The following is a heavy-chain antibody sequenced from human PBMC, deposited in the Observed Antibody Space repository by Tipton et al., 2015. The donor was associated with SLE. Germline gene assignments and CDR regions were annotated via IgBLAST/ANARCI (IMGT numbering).Heavy chain of an antibody. CDR1: GGSISSHY. CDR3: ARDQIAMEPHGMDV. Sequence: LRLSCTVSGGSISSHYWSWIRRPPGKGLEWIGYIYTSGSTNYNPSLKSRVTISVDTPKNQFSLKLSSVTAADTAVYYCARDQIAMEPHGMDVWGQGTTVTVSS. V-gene: IGHV4-4*08. D-gene: IGHD5-18*01. CDR2: IYTSGST. J-gene: IGHJ6*02.